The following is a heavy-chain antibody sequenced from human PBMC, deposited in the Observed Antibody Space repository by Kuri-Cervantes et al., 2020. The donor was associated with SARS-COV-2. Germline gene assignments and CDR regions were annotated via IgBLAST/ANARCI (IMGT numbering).Heavy chain of an antibody. V-gene: IGHV3-30*18. D-gene: IGHD1-26*01. CDR2: ISYDGGNK. J-gene: IGHJ6*02. Sequence: LSLTCAASGFTFSSYGMHWVRQAPGKGLEWVAVISYDGGNKYYADSVKGRFTISRDNSKNTLYLQMNSLRAEDTAVYYCANGAYYYGMDVWGQGTTVTVSS. CDR1: GFTFSSYG. CDR3: ANGAYYYGMDV.